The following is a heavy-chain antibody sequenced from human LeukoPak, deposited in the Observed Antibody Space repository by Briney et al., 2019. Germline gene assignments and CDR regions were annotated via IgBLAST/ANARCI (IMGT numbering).Heavy chain of an antibody. Sequence: GGSLRLSCAASGFTFDDYAMHWVRQAPGKGLERVSGISWNSGSIGYADSVKGRFTISRDNAKNSLYLQMNSLRAEDTAVYYCARDLGFYDFWSGTFDYWGQGTLVTVSS. V-gene: IGHV3-9*01. CDR1: GFTFDDYA. CDR2: ISWNSGSI. J-gene: IGHJ4*02. D-gene: IGHD3-3*01. CDR3: ARDLGFYDFWSGTFDY.